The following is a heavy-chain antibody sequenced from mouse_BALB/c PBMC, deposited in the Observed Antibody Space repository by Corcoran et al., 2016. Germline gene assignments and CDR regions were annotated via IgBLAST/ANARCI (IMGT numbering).Heavy chain of an antibody. CDR2: IYPGSGNI. Sequence: QNQQQQSGAALVKPGAPVRISCKAAGYTFTDYVKNWVKQKPGQGIEWIGWIYPGSGNIKYNEKFKGKATFTVETSSSTAYMQLSSLTSEDTAVYFCARGYGNYYFDYWGQGTTLTVSS. V-gene: IGHV1-84*02. CDR3: ARGYGNYYFDY. J-gene: IGHJ2*01. D-gene: IGHD2-10*02. CDR1: GYTFTDYV.